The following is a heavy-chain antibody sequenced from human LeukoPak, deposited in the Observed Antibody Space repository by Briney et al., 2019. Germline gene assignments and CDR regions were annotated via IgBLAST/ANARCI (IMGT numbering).Heavy chain of an antibody. Sequence: GGSLRLSCAVSGINFRGYWMAWVRQAPGKGLEWVANMKQDGSEKYYVGSVKGRFTISRDNAKNSLYLEMNSLRVEDTAVYYCARDLGHTGYDLYDYWGQGTLVTVSS. CDR1: GINFRGYW. CDR2: MKQDGSEK. J-gene: IGHJ4*02. CDR3: ARDLGHTGYDLYDY. V-gene: IGHV3-7*01. D-gene: IGHD5-12*01.